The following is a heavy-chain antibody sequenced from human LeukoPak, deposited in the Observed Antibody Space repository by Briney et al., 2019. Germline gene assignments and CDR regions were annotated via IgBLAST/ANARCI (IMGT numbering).Heavy chain of an antibody. V-gene: IGHV3-73*01. J-gene: IGHJ4*02. CDR2: IRSKANSYAT. CDR3: MNSGAFLNY. Sequence: GGFLILCCASPGFTFSCPVMHWVRQASGKVVELVRRIRSKANSYATAYAASVKGRCTISRDDSKNTEEPQMNSLKTEDRAVYYCMNSGAFLNYWRQGP. D-gene: IGHD1-26*01. CDR1: GFTFSCPV.